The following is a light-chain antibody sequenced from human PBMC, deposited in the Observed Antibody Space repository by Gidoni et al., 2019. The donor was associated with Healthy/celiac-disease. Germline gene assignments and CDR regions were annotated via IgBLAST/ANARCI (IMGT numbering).Light chain of an antibody. Sequence: QSVLTQPPSVSGAPGQWVTISCTGSSSTIGAGYDVHWYQQLPGTAPKLLIDGNSNRPSGVPDRFSGSKSGTSASLAITGLQAEDEADYYCQSYDSSLSGSVFGGGTKLTVL. CDR1: SSTIGAGYD. J-gene: IGLJ2*01. V-gene: IGLV1-40*01. CDR3: QSYDSSLSGSV. CDR2: GNS.